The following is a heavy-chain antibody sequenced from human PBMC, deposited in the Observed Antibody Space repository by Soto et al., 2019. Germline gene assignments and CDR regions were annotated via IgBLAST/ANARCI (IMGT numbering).Heavy chain of an antibody. CDR3: ARDYSSGWDDAFDI. CDR2: IYHSGST. Sequence: SSTLSLTCAVSGYSISSGYYWGWIRQPPGKGLEWIGSIYHSGSTYYNPSLKSRVTISVDTSKNQFSLKLSSVTAADTAVYYCARDYSSGWDDAFDIWGQGTMVTVSS. V-gene: IGHV4-38-2*02. CDR1: GYSISSGYY. D-gene: IGHD6-19*01. J-gene: IGHJ3*02.